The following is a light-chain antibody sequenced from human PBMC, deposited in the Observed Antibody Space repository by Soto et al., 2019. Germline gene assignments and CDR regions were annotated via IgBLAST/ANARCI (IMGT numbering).Light chain of an antibody. CDR3: QQSHSTPIT. V-gene: IGKV1-39*01. Sequence: DIQMTQSPSSLSAVVGDRVTITCRASQSIGFNLNWYQQKPGKAPKLLIYGALTLQSGVPSRFSGSGSGTYFTLPISSLQPEDFATYYCQQSHSTPITFGQGTRLEI. CDR2: GAL. J-gene: IGKJ5*01. CDR1: QSIGFN.